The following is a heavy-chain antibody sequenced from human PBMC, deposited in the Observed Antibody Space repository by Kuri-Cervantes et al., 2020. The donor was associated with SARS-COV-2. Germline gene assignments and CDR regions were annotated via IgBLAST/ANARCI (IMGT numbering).Heavy chain of an antibody. J-gene: IGHJ4*02. CDR2: ICSGGSST. Sequence: LSLTCAASGFTFSSYAMSWVRQAPGKGLEWVSVICSGGSSTYYADSVKGRFTISRDNSKNTLHLQMNSLRVGDTAVYYCAKVALLWFGEFFNYFDYWGQGTLVTVSS. CDR1: GFTFSSYA. CDR3: AKVALLWFGEFFNYFDY. D-gene: IGHD3-10*01. V-gene: IGHV3-23*03.